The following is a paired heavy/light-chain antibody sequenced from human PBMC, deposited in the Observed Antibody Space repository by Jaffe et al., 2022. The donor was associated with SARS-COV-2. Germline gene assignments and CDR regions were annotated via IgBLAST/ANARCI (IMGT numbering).Light chain of an antibody. CDR1: KLGDKY. Sequence: SYELTQPPSVSVSPGQTASITCSGDKLGDKYACWYQQKPGQSPVLVIYQDSKRPSGIPERFSGSNSGNTATLTISGTQAMDEADYYCQAWDSSIWVFGGGTKLTVL. CDR2: QDS. V-gene: IGLV3-1*01. CDR3: QAWDSSIWV. J-gene: IGLJ3*02.
Heavy chain of an antibody. CDR3: ASIHIHYYDSSGQDAFDI. CDR2: ISSSGSTI. CDR1: GFTFSDYY. D-gene: IGHD3-22*01. J-gene: IGHJ3*02. Sequence: QVQLVESGGGLVKPGGSLRLSCAASGFTFSDYYMSWIRQAPGKGLEWVSYISSSGSTIYYADSVKGRFTISRDNAKNSLYLQMNSLRAEDTAVYYCASIHIHYYDSSGQDAFDIWGQGTMVTVSS. V-gene: IGHV3-11*01.